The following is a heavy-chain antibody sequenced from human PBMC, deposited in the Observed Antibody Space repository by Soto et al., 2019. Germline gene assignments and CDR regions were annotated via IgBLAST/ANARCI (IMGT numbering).Heavy chain of an antibody. Sequence: EMQLVESGGGLVKPGGSLRLSCAASGFTFSSYSMNWVRQAPGKGLEWVSSISSSSSYIYYADSVKGRFTISRDNAKNSLYLQMNSLRAEDTAVYYCARDRGTAMVPGPDYWGQGTLVTVSS. D-gene: IGHD5-18*01. CDR1: GFTFSSYS. CDR2: ISSSSSYI. CDR3: ARDRGTAMVPGPDY. J-gene: IGHJ4*02. V-gene: IGHV3-21*01.